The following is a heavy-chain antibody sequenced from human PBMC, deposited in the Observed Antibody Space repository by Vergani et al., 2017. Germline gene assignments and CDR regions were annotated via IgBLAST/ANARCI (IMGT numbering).Heavy chain of an antibody. J-gene: IGHJ3*02. CDR2: ISSSGSTI. CDR1: GFTFSSYE. Sequence: EVQLVESGGGLVQPGGSLRLSCAASGFTFSSYEMNWVRQAPGKGLEWVSYISSSGSTIYYADSVKGRFTISRDNAKHSLYLQMNSMRADDTADYYCARAGVAGFDRRRALALDIWGQGTMVTVSS. CDR3: ARAGVAGFDRRRALALDI. V-gene: IGHV3-48*03. D-gene: IGHD6-19*01.